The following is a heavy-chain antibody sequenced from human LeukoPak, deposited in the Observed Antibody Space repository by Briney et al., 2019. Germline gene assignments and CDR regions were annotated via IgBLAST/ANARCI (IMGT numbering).Heavy chain of an antibody. V-gene: IGHV3-7*01. D-gene: IGHD4-17*01. J-gene: IGHJ4*02. CDR1: GFTFSRHW. CDR3: VRGPHYGAYTDYFDY. Sequence: GGSLRLSCAASGFTFSRHWMSWVRQAPGKWLEWVATIKQGGSENYYVDSVKGRFAISRDDANNSLYLQMNGLRVEDTALYYCVRGPHYGAYTDYFDYWGQGTLVTVSS. CDR2: IKQGGSEN.